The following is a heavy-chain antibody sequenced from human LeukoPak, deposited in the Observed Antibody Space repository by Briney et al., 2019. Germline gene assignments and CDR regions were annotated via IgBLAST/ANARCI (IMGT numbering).Heavy chain of an antibody. D-gene: IGHD3-10*01. V-gene: IGHV3-33*01. CDR1: GFSFSNHG. J-gene: IGHJ4*02. CDR2: IWYDGSNT. Sequence: GGSLRLSCAASGFSFSNHGMHWVRQAPGKGLEWVAVIWYDGSNTNYADSVKGRFTISRDNSKNTLYLQMNSLRAEDTAVYYCARDLRKGSYFDYWGQGSLVTVSS. CDR3: ARDLRKGSYFDY.